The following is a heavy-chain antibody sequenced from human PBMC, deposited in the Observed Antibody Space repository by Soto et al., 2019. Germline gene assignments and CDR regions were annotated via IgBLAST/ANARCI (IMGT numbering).Heavy chain of an antibody. Sequence: QVQLRESGPGLVKPSGTLSLTCDVSGDSISKSYWWSWVRQTPGKGLEWLGEIYHTGRINYNPALKSRISISRDKSQNQFSLKVTSVTAADTAIYFCAATFLCASYYAYWGQGPLMAVSS. CDR3: AATFLCASYYAY. CDR1: GDSISKSYW. J-gene: IGHJ1*01. V-gene: IGHV4-4*02. CDR2: IYHTGRI. D-gene: IGHD1-26*01.